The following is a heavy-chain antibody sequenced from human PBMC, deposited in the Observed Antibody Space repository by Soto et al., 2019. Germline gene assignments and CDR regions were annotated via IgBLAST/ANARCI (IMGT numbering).Heavy chain of an antibody. V-gene: IGHV3-11*04. D-gene: IGHD2-8*01. CDR1: EFGLTFRTSY. CDR3: AGTYGAADS. CDR2: ISSSGHMT. J-gene: IGHJ5*01. Sequence: VQLVESGGGLVRPGGPLSPPCEPSEFGLTFRTSYMNWIRQSPGKGLEWVQSISSSGHMTFYAPSVNGRFTISRDNWMNSLYLQMNSLTVEDTGVYFCAGTYGAADSWGPGTLVTVSS.